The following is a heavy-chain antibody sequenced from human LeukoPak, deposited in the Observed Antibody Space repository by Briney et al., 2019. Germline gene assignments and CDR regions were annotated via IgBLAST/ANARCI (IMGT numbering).Heavy chain of an antibody. J-gene: IGHJ3*02. CDR2: IWFDGSNK. V-gene: IGHV3-33*01. CDR1: GFTFCSYG. Sequence: VGSLRLSCAVSGFTFCSYGMHGGRQAPGKGLEWVAVIWFDGSNKYYADSVKGRFTTSRDNSKNTLYLQMNSLSAEDTAVYYCARGKEQQLYAFDIWGQGTMVTVSS. CDR3: ARGKEQQLYAFDI. D-gene: IGHD6-13*01.